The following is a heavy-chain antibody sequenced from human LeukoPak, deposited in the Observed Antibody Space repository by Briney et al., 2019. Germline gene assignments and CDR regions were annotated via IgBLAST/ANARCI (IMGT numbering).Heavy chain of an antibody. CDR2: ISYTGST. Sequence: SETLSLTCTVSGGSISSYYWSWIRQPPGKGLEWIGYISYTGSTNYNPSLKSRVTISVDTSKNLFSLRLKSVTAADTAIYYCARDDNWVPGFDSWGRGTLVTVSS. V-gene: IGHV4-59*12. CDR3: ARDDNWVPGFDS. CDR1: GGSISSYY. D-gene: IGHD3-10*01. J-gene: IGHJ4*02.